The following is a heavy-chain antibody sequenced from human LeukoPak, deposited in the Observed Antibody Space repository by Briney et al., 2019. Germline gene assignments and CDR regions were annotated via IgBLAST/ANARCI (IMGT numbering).Heavy chain of an antibody. J-gene: IGHJ3*02. CDR2: IYYSGST. D-gene: IGHD4-17*01. Sequence: SETLSLTCTVSGGSVSSGSYYWSWIRQPPGKGLEWIGYIYYSGSTNYNPSLKSRVTISVDTSKNQFSLKLSSVTAADTAVYYCARDDGDNDAFDIWRQGTMVTVSS. V-gene: IGHV4-61*01. CDR1: GGSVSSGSYY. CDR3: ARDDGDNDAFDI.